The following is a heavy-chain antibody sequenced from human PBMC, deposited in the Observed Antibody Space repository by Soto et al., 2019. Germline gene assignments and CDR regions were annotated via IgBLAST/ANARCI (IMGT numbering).Heavy chain of an antibody. Sequence: GGSLRLSCADSGFPFIDAWLGWVGEGPGKGLRWIGGFRRKADGGTTDLAAHVRDRFSISRYDSTNTLYLQVNSLQLDDTAVYFCSTALRRDSALGAYWGQGTRVTVS. CDR1: GFPFIDAW. CDR3: STALRRDSALGAY. CDR2: FRRKADGGTT. V-gene: IGHV3-15*01. D-gene: IGHD3-16*01. J-gene: IGHJ4*02.